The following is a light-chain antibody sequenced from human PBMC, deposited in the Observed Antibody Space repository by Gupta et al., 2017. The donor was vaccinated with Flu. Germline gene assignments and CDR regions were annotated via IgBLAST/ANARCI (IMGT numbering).Light chain of an antibody. CDR3: QQHDGWPPIT. CDR2: DTS. CDR1: QSVRIY. Sequence: ANLYLSPGERATHSCRAGQSVRIYLVWYKQKPGQGPRLLNYDTSNIYARIPARFSGSGIGTELPLTISSLEHEDFAVYYCQQHDGWPPITFGGGTKVEIK. J-gene: IGKJ4*01. V-gene: IGKV3-11*01.